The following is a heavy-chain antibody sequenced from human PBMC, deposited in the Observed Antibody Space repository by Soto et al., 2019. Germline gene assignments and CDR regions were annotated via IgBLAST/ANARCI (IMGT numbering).Heavy chain of an antibody. V-gene: IGHV3-33*01. CDR3: ARRVRGSVEWLPSNYYYYMDV. Sequence: QVQLVESGGGVVQPGRSLRLSCAASGFTFSSYGMHWVRQAPGKGLEWVAVIWYDGSNKYYADSVKGRFTISRDNSKNTVDLQMNRLRAEDTAVYYCARRVRGSVEWLPSNYYYYMDVWGKGTTVTVSS. CDR2: IWYDGSNK. D-gene: IGHD3-3*01. J-gene: IGHJ6*03. CDR1: GFTFSSYG.